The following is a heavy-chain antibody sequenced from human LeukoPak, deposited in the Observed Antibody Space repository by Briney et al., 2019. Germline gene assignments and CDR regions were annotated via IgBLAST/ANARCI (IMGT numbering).Heavy chain of an antibody. Sequence: PGGSLRLSCTASGFSVSSNYTSWVRQAPGKGLEWVSVIYSDGKTHYADSVKGRFTISRDNSKNTLYLQMNSLRAEDTAVYYCARGMSGYSSYDYWDQGTLVTVSS. CDR3: ARGMSGYSSYDY. V-gene: IGHV3-66*01. D-gene: IGHD5-12*01. CDR1: GFSVSSNY. J-gene: IGHJ4*02. CDR2: IYSDGKT.